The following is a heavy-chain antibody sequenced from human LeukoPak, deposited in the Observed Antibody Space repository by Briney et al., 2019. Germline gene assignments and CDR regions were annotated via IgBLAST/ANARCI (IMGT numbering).Heavy chain of an antibody. V-gene: IGHV3-30*18. D-gene: IGHD3-9*01. J-gene: IGHJ4*02. Sequence: GGSLRLSCAASGFTFSSYGMHWVRQAPGKGLEWLAVISYDGSNKYYADSVKGRFTISRDNSKNTLYLQMNSLRAEDTAVYYCAKDSTGSIDYWGQGTLVTVSS. CDR3: AKDSTGSIDY. CDR2: ISYDGSNK. CDR1: GFTFSSYG.